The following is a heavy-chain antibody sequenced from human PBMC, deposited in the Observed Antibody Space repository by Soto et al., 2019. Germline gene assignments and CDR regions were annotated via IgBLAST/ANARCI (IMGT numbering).Heavy chain of an antibody. Sequence: EVQLVESGGGLVQPGGSLRLSCAASGFTFSSYSMNWVRQAPGKGLEWVSYISSSSSTIYYADSVKGRFTISRDNAKNSLYLQMNSRRDEDTAVYYCARDAKDEVWFDPWGQGTLVTVSS. CDR2: ISSSSSTI. J-gene: IGHJ5*02. CDR3: ARDAKDEVWFDP. V-gene: IGHV3-48*02. D-gene: IGHD2-15*01. CDR1: GFTFSSYS.